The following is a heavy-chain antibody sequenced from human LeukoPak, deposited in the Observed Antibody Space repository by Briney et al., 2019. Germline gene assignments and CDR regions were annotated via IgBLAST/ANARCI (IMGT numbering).Heavy chain of an antibody. Sequence: ASVKVSCKASGYTFTSYGISWVRQAPGQGLEWMGWISAYNGNTNYAQKLQGRVTMTTDTSTSTAYMELRSLRSDDTAVYYCARDLNHYNDSSGYYSDNWFDPWGQGTLVTVSS. V-gene: IGHV1-18*01. CDR2: ISAYNGNT. J-gene: IGHJ5*02. CDR3: ARDLNHYNDSSGYYSDNWFDP. CDR1: GYTFTSYG. D-gene: IGHD3-22*01.